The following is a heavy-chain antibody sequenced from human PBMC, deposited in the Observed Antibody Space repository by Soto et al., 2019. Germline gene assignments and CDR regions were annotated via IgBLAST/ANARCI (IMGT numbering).Heavy chain of an antibody. D-gene: IGHD5-18*01. CDR3: ARGYGRNFDY. J-gene: IGHJ4*02. CDR1: GGSISSSNW. V-gene: IGHV4-4*02. CDR2: IYYSGST. Sequence: SETLSLTCAVSGGSISSSNWWSWVRQPPGKGLEWIGEIYYSGSTNYNSSLKSRVTISVDKSKNQFSLQLRSVTAADTAIYYCARGYGRNFDYWGQGTLVTVSS.